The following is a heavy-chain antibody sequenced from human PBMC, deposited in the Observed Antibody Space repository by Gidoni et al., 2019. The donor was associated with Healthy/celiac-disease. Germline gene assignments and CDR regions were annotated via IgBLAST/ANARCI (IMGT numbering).Heavy chain of an antibody. V-gene: IGHV4-34*01. CDR2: INHSGST. J-gene: IGHJ6*02. CDR1: GGSSSGYY. D-gene: IGHD3-10*01. CDR3: ASGESNPPYYYYGMDV. Sequence: QVQLQQWGAGLLKPSETLPLTCAVYGGSSSGYYWSWIRQPPGKGLEWIGEINHSGSTNYNPSLESRVTISVDTSKNQFSLKLSSVTAADTAVYYCASGESNPPYYYYGMDVWGQGTTVTVSS.